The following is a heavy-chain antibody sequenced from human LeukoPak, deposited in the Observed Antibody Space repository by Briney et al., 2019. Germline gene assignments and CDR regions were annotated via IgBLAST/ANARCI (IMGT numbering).Heavy chain of an antibody. D-gene: IGHD3-10*01. CDR1: GGSISSYY. V-gene: IGHV4-59*08. J-gene: IGHJ4*02. CDR2: IYYSGST. Sequence: SETLSLTYTVSGGSISSYYWSWIRQPPGKGLEWIGYIYYSGSTNYNPSLKSRVTISVDTSKNQFSLKLSSVTAADTAVYYCARHFLWFGELMAFDYWGQGTLVTVSS. CDR3: ARHFLWFGELMAFDY.